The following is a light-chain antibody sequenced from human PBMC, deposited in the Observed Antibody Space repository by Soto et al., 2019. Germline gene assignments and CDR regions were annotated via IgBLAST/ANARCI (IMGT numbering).Light chain of an antibody. CDR1: SSNIGSNT. V-gene: IGLV1-44*01. CDR2: SNN. Sequence: QSVLTQPPSASGTPGQRGTISCSGSSSNIGSNTVNWYQQLPGTAPKLLIYSNNQRPSGVPDRFSGSKSGTSASLAISGLQSEDEADYYCAAWDDSLNGHVVFGGGTKLTVL. CDR3: AAWDDSLNGHVV. J-gene: IGLJ2*01.